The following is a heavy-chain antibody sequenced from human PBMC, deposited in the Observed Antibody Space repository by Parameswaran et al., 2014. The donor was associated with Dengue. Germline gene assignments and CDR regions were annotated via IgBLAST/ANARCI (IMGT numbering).Heavy chain of an antibody. V-gene: IGHV4-39*01. D-gene: IGHD6-19*01. Sequence: ASETLSLTCTVSGGSISSSSYYWDWIRQPPGKGLEWIGTIYYSGTTFYTPSLKSRVTISVDTSKNQFSLKLGSVTAADTAVYYCARRVGQWLVVFDYWGQGTLVTVSS. J-gene: IGHJ4*02. CDR1: GGSISSSSYY. CDR3: ARRVGQWLVVFDY. CDR2: IYYSGTT.